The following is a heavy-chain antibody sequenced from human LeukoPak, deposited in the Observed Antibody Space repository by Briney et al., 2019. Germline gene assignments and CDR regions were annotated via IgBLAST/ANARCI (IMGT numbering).Heavy chain of an antibody. D-gene: IGHD3-22*01. J-gene: IGHJ4*02. CDR2: IYYSGST. Sequence: SQTLSLTCTVSGGSISSGDYYWSWIRQPPGKGLEWIGYIYYSGSTYYNPSLKSRVTISVDTSKNQFSLKLSSVTAADTAVYYCAREKTYYYDSSPLDYWGRGTLVTVSS. CDR1: GGSISSGDYY. CDR3: AREKTYYYDSSPLDY. V-gene: IGHV4-30-4*01.